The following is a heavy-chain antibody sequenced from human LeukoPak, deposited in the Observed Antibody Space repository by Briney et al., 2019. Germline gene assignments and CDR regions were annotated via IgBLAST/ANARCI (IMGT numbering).Heavy chain of an antibody. J-gene: IGHJ2*01. V-gene: IGHV3-74*01. Sequence: GGSLRLSCTASGLTFSTYWVHWVRQAPGKGLVWVSQIKFDGSLASYADSVKGRFTISRDNAKNTLYLQMNTLGTEDTAVYYCVTGHYASRMSFDLWGRGTLVTVSS. CDR1: GLTFSTYW. CDR2: IKFDGSLA. D-gene: IGHD2-8*01. CDR3: VTGHYASRMSFDL.